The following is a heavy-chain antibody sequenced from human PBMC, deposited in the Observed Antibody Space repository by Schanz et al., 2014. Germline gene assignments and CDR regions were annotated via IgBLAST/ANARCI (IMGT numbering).Heavy chain of an antibody. J-gene: IGHJ4*02. D-gene: IGHD2-2*01. CDR1: GFTFTNYA. CDR2: IFTDGRT. Sequence: DVQLLESGGGLVQPGGSLRLSCAASGFTFTNYAMSWVRQAPGKGLEWVSIIFTDGRTYYADSVKGRFTISRDSSKNTLFLQMNSLRTEDTAVYYCARESSNDIVLVPGAVFDHWGQGILVTVSS. V-gene: IGHV3-23*03. CDR3: ARESSNDIVLVPGAVFDH.